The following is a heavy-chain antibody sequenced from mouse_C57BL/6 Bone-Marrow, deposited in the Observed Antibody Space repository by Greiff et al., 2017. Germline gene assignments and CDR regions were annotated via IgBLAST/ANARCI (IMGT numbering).Heavy chain of an antibody. J-gene: IGHJ1*03. CDR3: ARSFITAGVGGY. CDR1: GFNIKNNY. V-gene: IGHV14-3*01. Sequence: EVKLVESVAELVRPGASVKLSCTASGFNIKNNYMHWVKQRPEQGLEWIGRIDPTNGNTKSAPKFPGKATITANTSSNTAYLQLSILTSEDTAIYYWARSFITAGVGGYWGKGTTVTVSS. CDR2: IDPTNGNT. D-gene: IGHD1-1*01.